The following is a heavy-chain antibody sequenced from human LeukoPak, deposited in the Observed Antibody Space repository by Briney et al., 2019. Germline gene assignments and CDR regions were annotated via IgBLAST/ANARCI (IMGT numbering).Heavy chain of an antibody. CDR1: GGTFSSYA. CDR3: ARMDPGGWFDP. D-gene: IGHD2-2*03. V-gene: IGHV1-69*04. CDR2: IIPILGIA. Sequence: SVKVSCKASGGTFSSYAISWVRQAPGQGLEWMGRIIPILGIANYAQKFQGRVTITADKSTSTAYMELSSLRSEDTAVYYCARMDPGGWFDPWGQGTLVTVSS. J-gene: IGHJ5*02.